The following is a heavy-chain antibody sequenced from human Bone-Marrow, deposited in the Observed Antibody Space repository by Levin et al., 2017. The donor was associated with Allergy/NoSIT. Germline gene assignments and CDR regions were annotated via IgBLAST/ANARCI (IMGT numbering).Heavy chain of an antibody. CDR1: GYTFTNYD. CDR3: ATSGPHAFDMWGQRALDL. CDR2: MNPNNGNT. J-gene: IGHJ3*01. Sequence: AASVKVSCKASGYTFTNYDIHWVRQATGQGLEWMGWMNPNNGNTGYGQKFQGRVTMTRNTSKSTAYMELSSLRSEDTAVYYCATSGPHAFDMWGQRALDLWGQGTVVTVS. V-gene: IGHV1-8*01. D-gene: IGHD5-12*01.